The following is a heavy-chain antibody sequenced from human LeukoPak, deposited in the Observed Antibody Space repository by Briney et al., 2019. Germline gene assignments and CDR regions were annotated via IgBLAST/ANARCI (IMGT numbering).Heavy chain of an antibody. D-gene: IGHD2-21*01. J-gene: IGHJ4*02. CDR1: GGSTSSGDYY. CDR3: ASPSGGEVDY. Sequence: PSETLSLTCTVSGGSTSSGDYYWSWIRQPPGKGLEWIGYIYYTGSTYYNPSLKSRVTISMDTSKNQFSLKLSSVTAADTALYYCASPSGGEVDYWGQGTLVTVSS. V-gene: IGHV4-30-4*01. CDR2: IYYTGST.